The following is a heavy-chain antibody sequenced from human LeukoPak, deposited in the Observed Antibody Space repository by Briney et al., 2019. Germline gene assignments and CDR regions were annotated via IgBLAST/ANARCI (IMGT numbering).Heavy chain of an antibody. CDR3: ARAPSSGWYGDY. CDR1: GFTFDDA. J-gene: IGHJ4*02. V-gene: IGHV3-21*01. D-gene: IGHD6-19*01. Sequence: GGSLRLSCAASGFTFDDAMHGVRQAPGKGLEWVSSISSSSSYIYYADSVKGRFTISRENAKNSLYLQMNSLRAGDTAVYYCARAPSSGWYGDYWGQGTLVTVSS. CDR2: ISSSSSYI.